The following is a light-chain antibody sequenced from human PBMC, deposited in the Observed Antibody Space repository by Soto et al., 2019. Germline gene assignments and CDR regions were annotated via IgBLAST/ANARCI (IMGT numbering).Light chain of an antibody. CDR2: WAS. J-gene: IGKJ4*01. CDR3: QQYYRRPLT. V-gene: IGKV4-1*01. CDR1: QSVLYSSNTWNY. Sequence: DIVMTQSPDYLTVSLGERATINCKSSQSVLYSSNTWNYLVWYQKKPGQPPKLLIYWASTRASGVPDRFSGSESGTDFTLTISSLQAEDVAVYYCQQYYRRPLTVGGGTKVEIK.